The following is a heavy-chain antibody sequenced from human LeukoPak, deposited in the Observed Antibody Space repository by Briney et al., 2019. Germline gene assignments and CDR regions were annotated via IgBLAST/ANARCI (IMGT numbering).Heavy chain of an antibody. J-gene: IGHJ5*02. CDR1: GGSISSSSYY. Sequence: SETLSLTCTVSGGSISSSSYYWGWIRQPPGKGLEWIGSIYYSGSTNYNPSLKSRLTISVDTSKNQFSLKLNSVTATDTAVYYCARGANWFDPWGQGTLVTVSP. CDR3: ARGANWFDP. CDR2: IYYSGST. V-gene: IGHV4-39*07.